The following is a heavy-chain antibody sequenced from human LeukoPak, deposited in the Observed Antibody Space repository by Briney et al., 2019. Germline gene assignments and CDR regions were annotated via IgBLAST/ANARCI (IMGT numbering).Heavy chain of an antibody. V-gene: IGHV7-4-1*02. CDR3: ARGPPFDY. CDR1: GYTFTSYD. J-gene: IGHJ4*02. Sequence: GASMKVSCKASGYTFTSYDINWVRQATGQGLEWMGWMNTSTGNPTYAQGFTGRFVFSLDTSVSTAYLQISSLKAEDTAVYYCARGPPFDYWGQGTLVTVSS. CDR2: MNTSTGNP.